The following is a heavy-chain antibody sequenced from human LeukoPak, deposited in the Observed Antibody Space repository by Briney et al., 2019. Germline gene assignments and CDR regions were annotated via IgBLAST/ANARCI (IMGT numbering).Heavy chain of an antibody. J-gene: IGHJ6*02. CDR3: ARPYCSSTSCYTWRYYYYGMDV. V-gene: IGHV3-30-3*01. CDR1: GFTFSSDA. CDR2: ISYDGSNK. D-gene: IGHD2-2*02. Sequence: GGSLRLSCAASGFTFSSDAMHWVRQAPGKGLEWVAVISYDGSNKYYADSVKGRFTISRDNSKNTLYLQMNSLRAEDTAVYYCARPYCSSTSCYTWRYYYYGMDVWGQGTTVTVSS.